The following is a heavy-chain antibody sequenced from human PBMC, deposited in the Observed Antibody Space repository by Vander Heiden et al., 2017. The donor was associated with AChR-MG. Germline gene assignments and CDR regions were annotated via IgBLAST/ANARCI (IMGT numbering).Heavy chain of an antibody. CDR2: IRSNGGTT. D-gene: IGHD1-7*01. V-gene: IGHV3-64*07. CDR3: ARVAWRHPACEL. J-gene: IGHJ4*02. Sequence: EEQLVESGGGLVQPGGSLRLSCAASDFFFSSYVMYWVRQAPGKGLEFVSGIRSNGGTTHYAESVKGRFTISRDNSKNTLYLQMDSLTSEDMAVDYCARVAWRHPACELWGQGALGTVSS. CDR1: DFFFSSYV.